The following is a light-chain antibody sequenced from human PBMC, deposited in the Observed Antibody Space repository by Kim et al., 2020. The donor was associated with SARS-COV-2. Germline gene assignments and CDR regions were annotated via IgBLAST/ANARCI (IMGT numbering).Light chain of an antibody. CDR3: QQYHRYPYT. Sequence: SASVGDRVTITCRASQSISSWLAWYQQKPGKAPKYLIYRASSLETGVPSRFRGSGSGAEFTLTISSLQPDDSATYYCQQYHRYPYTFGQGTKLEIK. V-gene: IGKV1-5*03. J-gene: IGKJ2*01. CDR2: RAS. CDR1: QSISSW.